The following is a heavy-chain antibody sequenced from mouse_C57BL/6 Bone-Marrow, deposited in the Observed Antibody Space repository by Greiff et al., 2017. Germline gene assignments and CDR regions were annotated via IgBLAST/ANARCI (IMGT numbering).Heavy chain of an antibody. V-gene: IGHV1-61*01. CDR2: IYPSDSET. J-gene: IGHJ2*01. CDR1: GYTFTSYW. Sequence: QVQLQQSGAELVRPGSSVKLSCKASGYTFTSYWMDWVKQRPGQGLEWIGNIYPSDSETHYNQKFKDKATLTVDKSSSTAYMQLSSLTSEDSAVYYCARGERPLGYWGQGTTLTVSS. D-gene: IGHD4-1*01. CDR3: ARGERPLGY.